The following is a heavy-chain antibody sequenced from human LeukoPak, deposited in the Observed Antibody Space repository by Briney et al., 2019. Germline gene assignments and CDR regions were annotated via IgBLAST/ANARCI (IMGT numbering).Heavy chain of an antibody. CDR3: ARGSSYYYMDV. CDR1: GGSISSNNYY. J-gene: IGHJ6*03. Sequence: PSQTLSLTCTVSGGSISSNNYYWSWIRQPAGKGLEWIGRIYTSGSTNYNPSLKSRVTISVDTSKNQFSLKLSSVTAADTAVYYCARGSSYYYMDVWGKGTTVTVSS. CDR2: IYTSGST. V-gene: IGHV4-61*02.